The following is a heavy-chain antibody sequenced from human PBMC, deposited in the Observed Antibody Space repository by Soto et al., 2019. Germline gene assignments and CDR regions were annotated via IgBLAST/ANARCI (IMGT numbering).Heavy chain of an antibody. J-gene: IGHJ5*02. Sequence: EVQLLESGGGLVQPGGSLRLSCAASGFTFSSYAMSWVRQAPGKGLEWVSGISGSGGITYYADSVKGRFTISRDNSKNTLYLQMNSLRAEDMALYYCAKDKAAGMSNWFDPWGQGTLVTVSS. CDR1: GFTFSSYA. CDR3: AKDKAAGMSNWFDP. CDR2: ISGSGGIT. V-gene: IGHV3-23*01. D-gene: IGHD6-13*01.